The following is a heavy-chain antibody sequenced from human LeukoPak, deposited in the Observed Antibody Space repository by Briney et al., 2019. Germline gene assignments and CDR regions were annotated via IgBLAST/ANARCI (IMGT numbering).Heavy chain of an antibody. Sequence: GRSLRLSCAASGFTFDDYAMHWVRQAPGKGLEWVSGISWNSGSIGYADSVKGRFTISRDNAKNSLYLQMNSLRAEDTALYYCAKLWDREGDYVKSNYYYGMDVWGQGTTVTVSS. D-gene: IGHD4-17*01. CDR3: AKLWDREGDYVKSNYYYGMDV. J-gene: IGHJ6*02. V-gene: IGHV3-9*01. CDR2: ISWNSGSI. CDR1: GFTFDDYA.